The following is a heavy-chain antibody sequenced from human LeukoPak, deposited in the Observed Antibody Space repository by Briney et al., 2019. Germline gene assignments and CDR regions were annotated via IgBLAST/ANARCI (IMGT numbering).Heavy chain of an antibody. J-gene: IGHJ4*02. D-gene: IGHD6-19*01. CDR1: GFTFSSYG. CDR2: IWYDGSNK. CDR3: ASAVSSGWSYFDY. V-gene: IGHV3-33*01. Sequence: GGSLRLSCAASGFTFSSYGMHWVRQAPSKGLEWVAVIWYDGSNKYYADSVKGRFTISRDNSKNTLYLQMNSLRAEDTAVYYCASAVSSGWSYFDYWGQGTLVTVSS.